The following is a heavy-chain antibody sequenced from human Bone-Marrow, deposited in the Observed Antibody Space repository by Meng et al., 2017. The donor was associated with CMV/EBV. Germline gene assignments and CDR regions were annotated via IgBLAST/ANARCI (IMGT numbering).Heavy chain of an antibody. J-gene: IGHJ4*02. CDR1: AGSISSSSYY. V-gene: IGHV4-39*01. D-gene: IGHD2-2*01. Sequence: SETLSLTCTVSAGSISSSSYYWGWIRQPPGKGLEWIGSIYYSGSTYYNPSLKSRVTISVDTSKNQFSRKLSSVTAADTAVYYCARRAIVVVPAAWGGAYYFDYWGQGTLVTVSS. CDR3: ARRAIVVVPAAWGGAYYFDY. CDR2: IYYSGST.